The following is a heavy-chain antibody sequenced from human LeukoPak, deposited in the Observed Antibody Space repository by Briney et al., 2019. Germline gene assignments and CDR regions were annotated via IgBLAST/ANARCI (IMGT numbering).Heavy chain of an antibody. Sequence: PGGSLRLSCAASGFTFSSYAMSWVRQAPGKGLEWVSAISGSGGSTYYADSVKGRFTISRDNSKNTLYLQMNSLRAEDTAVYYCAKDRASYYDISPMDVWGKGTTVTVSS. CDR3: AKDRASYYDISPMDV. CDR2: ISGSGGST. D-gene: IGHD3-9*01. J-gene: IGHJ6*03. V-gene: IGHV3-23*01. CDR1: GFTFSSYA.